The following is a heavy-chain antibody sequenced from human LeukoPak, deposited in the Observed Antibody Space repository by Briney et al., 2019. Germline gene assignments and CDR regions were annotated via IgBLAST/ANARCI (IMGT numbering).Heavy chain of an antibody. Sequence: GGSLRLSCAASGFTFGSYAMSWVRQAPGKGLEWVSAISGSGGSTYYADSVKGRFTISRDNSKNTLYLQMNSLRAEDTAVYYCAKDLRHDYGDYVDYWGQGTLVTVSS. CDR2: ISGSGGST. CDR1: GFTFGSYA. J-gene: IGHJ4*02. CDR3: AKDLRHDYGDYVDY. V-gene: IGHV3-23*01. D-gene: IGHD4-17*01.